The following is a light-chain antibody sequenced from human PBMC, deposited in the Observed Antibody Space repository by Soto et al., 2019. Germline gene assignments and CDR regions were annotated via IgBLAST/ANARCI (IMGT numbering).Light chain of an antibody. V-gene: IGLV2-14*03. CDR3: SSYTSSGTLV. J-gene: IGLJ2*01. Sequence: QSVLTQPASVSGSPGQSITISCTGTNSDVGGYNHVSWYRQYPGNAPKLIIYDVTTRPSGVSDRFSGSKSGNTASLTISGLQAEDEADYYCSSYTSSGTLVFGGGTKVTVL. CDR2: DVT. CDR1: NSDVGGYNH.